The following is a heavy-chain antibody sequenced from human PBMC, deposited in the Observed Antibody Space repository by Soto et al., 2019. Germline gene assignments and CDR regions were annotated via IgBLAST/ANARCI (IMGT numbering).Heavy chain of an antibody. V-gene: IGHV3-23*01. J-gene: IGHJ6*03. CDR3: AKDTFDSNYYYYYYYMDV. CDR1: GFTFSSYA. Sequence: GGSLRLSCAASGFTFSSYAMSWVRQAPGKGLEWVSAISGSGGSTYYADSVKGRFTISRDSSKNTLYLQMNSLRAEDTAVYYCAKDTFDSNYYYYYYYMDVWGKGTTVTVSS. CDR2: ISGSGGST. D-gene: IGHD4-4*01.